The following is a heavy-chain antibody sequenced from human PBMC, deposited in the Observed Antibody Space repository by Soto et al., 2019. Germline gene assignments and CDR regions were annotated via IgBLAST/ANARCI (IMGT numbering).Heavy chain of an antibody. J-gene: IGHJ5*02. CDR3: ARDLVVAAATDWFDP. D-gene: IGHD2-15*01. V-gene: IGHV3-74*01. Sequence: PGGSLRLSCAASGFTFSSYWMHWVRQAPGKGLVWVSRINSDGSSTSYADSVKGRFTISRDNAKNTLYLQMNSLRAEDTAVYYCARDLVVAAATDWFDPWGQGTLVTVSS. CDR2: INSDGSST. CDR1: GFTFSSYW.